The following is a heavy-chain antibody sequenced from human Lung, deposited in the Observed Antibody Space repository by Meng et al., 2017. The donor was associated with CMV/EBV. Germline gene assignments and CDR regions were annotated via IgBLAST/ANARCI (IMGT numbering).Heavy chain of an antibody. CDR2: IYYSGST. Sequence: QVQQQESGPGLVKPSQTLSLTCTVSGGSISRGDYHWSWIRQPPGKGLEWIGYIYYSGSTYYNPSLKSRVTISVDTSKNQFSLKLSSVTAADTAVYYCARDRTTGRYFDYWGQGTLVTVSS. D-gene: IGHD4-11*01. CDR3: ARDRTTGRYFDY. CDR1: GGSISRGDYH. J-gene: IGHJ4*02. V-gene: IGHV4-30-4*01.